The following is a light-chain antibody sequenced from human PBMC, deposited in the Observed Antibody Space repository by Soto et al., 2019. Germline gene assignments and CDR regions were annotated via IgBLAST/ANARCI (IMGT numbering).Light chain of an antibody. CDR3: TSLNNTSTYV. J-gene: IGLJ1*01. CDR1: SSDVGGYNY. CDR2: DVF. V-gene: IGLV2-14*03. Sequence: QSVLTQDASVSGSPGQSITISCTGTSSDVGGYNYVSWYQQHPGKAPKLMIYDVFTRPSGVSNRFSGSKSGNTASLTISAVQGEDEAEYYFTSLNNTSTYVFGSGTKLTVL.